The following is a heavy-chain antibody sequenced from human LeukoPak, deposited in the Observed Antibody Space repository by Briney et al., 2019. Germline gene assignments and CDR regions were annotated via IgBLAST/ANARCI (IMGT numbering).Heavy chain of an antibody. Sequence: GGSLRLSCAASVFTVSSNYMSWVRQAPGKGLELVSVIYSGGSTYYADAVKGRFTISRDNSKNTLYLQTNSLIAADTAVYYCARAGSQGGMDVWGQGTTVTVSS. CDR3: ARAGSQGGMDV. J-gene: IGHJ6*02. D-gene: IGHD3-10*01. V-gene: IGHV3-66*02. CDR1: VFTVSSNY. CDR2: IYSGGST.